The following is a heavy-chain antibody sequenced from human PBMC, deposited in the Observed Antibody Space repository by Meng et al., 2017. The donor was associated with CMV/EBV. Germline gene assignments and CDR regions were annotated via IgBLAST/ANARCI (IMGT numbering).Heavy chain of an antibody. CDR1: GASIKNYN. D-gene: IGHD3-16*01. CDR3: AGSRPGGGACDY. V-gene: IGHV4-4*07. J-gene: IGHJ4*02. CDR2: IQVIGHT. Sequence: VQLNQSGPALVKPSEPLSPPCIVLGASIKNYNWNWVRQPAGQGLEWIGLIQVIGHTVYNPSLKSRVTVSLDASKSQFSLTLNSVTAADTATYYCAGSRPGGGACDYWGQGILVTVSS.